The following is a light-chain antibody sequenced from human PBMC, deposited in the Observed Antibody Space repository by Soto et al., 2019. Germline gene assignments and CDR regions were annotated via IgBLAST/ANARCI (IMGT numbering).Light chain of an antibody. J-gene: IGLJ1*01. CDR3: GSWDSSLSAYV. CDR2: DDN. Sequence: QSVLKQPPSVSAAPGQKVTISCSGSSSNIGGNSVSWYQQLPGTAPKLLIYDDNKRPSGIPDRFSGSKSGTSATLGITGFQTGDEADYYCGSWDSSLSAYVFGTGTKVNVL. CDR1: SSNIGGNS. V-gene: IGLV1-51*01.